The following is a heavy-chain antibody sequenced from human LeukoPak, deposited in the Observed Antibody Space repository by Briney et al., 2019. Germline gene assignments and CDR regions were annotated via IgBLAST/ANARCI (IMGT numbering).Heavy chain of an antibody. CDR1: GFTFSDYS. CDR2: INSDGKTT. CDR3: ARELAFVGRWTNYYYYGMDV. J-gene: IGHJ6*02. D-gene: IGHD1-1*01. Sequence: GGSLRLSCAASGFTFSDYSMNWVRQAPGKGLEDLSYINSDGKTTWYADSVKGRFTASRDNAKNSLYLQMNSLRVEDTAVYYCARELAFVGRWTNYYYYGMDVWGQGTTVTVSS. V-gene: IGHV3-48*01.